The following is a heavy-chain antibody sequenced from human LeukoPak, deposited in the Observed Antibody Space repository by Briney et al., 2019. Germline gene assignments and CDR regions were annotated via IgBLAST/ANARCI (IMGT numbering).Heavy chain of an antibody. CDR2: ISSSSSYI. Sequence: GGSLRLSCAASGFTFSSYSMNWVRQAPGKGLEWVSSISSSSSYIYYADSVKGRFTISRDNAKNSLYLQMNSLRAEDTAVYYCARELAVAGPGAFDYWGQGTLVTVSS. D-gene: IGHD6-19*01. CDR3: ARELAVAGPGAFDY. J-gene: IGHJ4*02. CDR1: GFTFSSYS. V-gene: IGHV3-21*01.